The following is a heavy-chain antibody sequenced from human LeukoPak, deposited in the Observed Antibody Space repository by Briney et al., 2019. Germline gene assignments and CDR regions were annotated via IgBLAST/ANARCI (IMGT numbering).Heavy chain of an antibody. V-gene: IGHV4-59*01. CDR2: IYYSGST. J-gene: IGHJ4*01. CDR1: GDSISTYY. Sequence: SETLSLNCTVSGDSISTYYWSWIRQPPGKGLEWICYIYYSGSTNYNPSLESRLTMSVDTSKSQFSLELSSVTAADTAVYFCARDYSNYIMDYWGHGILVTVSS. CDR3: ARDYSNYIMDY. D-gene: IGHD4-11*01.